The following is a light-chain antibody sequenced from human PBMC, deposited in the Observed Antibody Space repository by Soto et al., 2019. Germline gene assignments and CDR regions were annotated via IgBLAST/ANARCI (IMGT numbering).Light chain of an antibody. Sequence: QSALTQPASVSGSPGQSITISCTGTNSDIGGYNYVSWYQQHPGKAPKLMIYDVSNRPSGVSYRFSGSKSGNTASLTISGLQAEDEADYYCGSYTSRSTLGVFGGGTKVTVL. CDR1: NSDIGGYNY. V-gene: IGLV2-14*03. J-gene: IGLJ2*01. CDR3: GSYTSRSTLGV. CDR2: DVS.